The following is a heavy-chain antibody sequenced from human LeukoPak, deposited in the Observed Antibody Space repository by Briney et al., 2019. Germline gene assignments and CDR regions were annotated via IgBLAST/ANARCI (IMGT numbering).Heavy chain of an antibody. CDR2: ISSEGSKK. J-gene: IGHJ4*02. D-gene: IGHD3-22*01. CDR3: AWEPHYYDSSGYYTPYTDY. V-gene: IGHV3-30-3*01. Sequence: PGGSLRLSCAASGFSFSSFSIHWVRQALGKGLEWVAVISSEGSKKFYADSVEGRFTISRDNSKNTVYLQMNSLGAEDTAVYYCAWEPHYYDSSGYYTPYTDYWGQGTLVTVSA. CDR1: GFSFSSFS.